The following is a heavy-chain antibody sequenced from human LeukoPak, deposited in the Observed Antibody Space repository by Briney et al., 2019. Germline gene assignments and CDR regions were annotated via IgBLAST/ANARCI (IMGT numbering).Heavy chain of an antibody. CDR1: GFTFSSYA. J-gene: IGHJ4*02. V-gene: IGHV3-30-3*01. D-gene: IGHD3-22*01. Sequence: PGRSLRLSCAASGFTFSSYAMHWVRQAPGKGLEWVAVMSYDGSNKYYADSVKGRFTISRDNAKKSLYLQMDSLRAEDTAVYYCARDDGSYYYDSSGQYHALADYWGQGTLVTVSS. CDR2: MSYDGSNK. CDR3: ARDDGSYYYDSSGQYHALADY.